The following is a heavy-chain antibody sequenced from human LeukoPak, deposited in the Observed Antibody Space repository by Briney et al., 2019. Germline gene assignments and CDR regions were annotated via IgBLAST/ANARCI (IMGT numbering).Heavy chain of an antibody. Sequence: ASVKVSCKASGYTFTSYDINWVQQATGQWLEWMGWMNPNSGNTGYAQKFQGRVTMTRNTSISTAYMELSSLRSEDTAVYYCARLLWFGEYTGVWGQGTTVTVSS. V-gene: IGHV1-8*01. D-gene: IGHD3-10*01. J-gene: IGHJ6*02. CDR3: ARLLWFGEYTGV. CDR2: MNPNSGNT. CDR1: GYTFTSYD.